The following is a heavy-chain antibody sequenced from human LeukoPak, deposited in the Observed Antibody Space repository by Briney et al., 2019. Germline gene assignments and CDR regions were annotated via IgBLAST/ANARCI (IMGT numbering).Heavy chain of an antibody. CDR1: GGSISSGGHS. V-gene: IGHV4-30-2*01. Sequence: SETLSLTCAVSGGSISSGGHSWSWIRQPPGKGLEWIGYIYHSGSTYYNPSLKSRVTISVDRSKNQFSLKLSSVTAADTAVYYCAAGGYSGYPDLLDPWGQGTLVTVSS. CDR2: IYHSGST. J-gene: IGHJ5*02. CDR3: AAGGYSGYPDLLDP. D-gene: IGHD5-12*01.